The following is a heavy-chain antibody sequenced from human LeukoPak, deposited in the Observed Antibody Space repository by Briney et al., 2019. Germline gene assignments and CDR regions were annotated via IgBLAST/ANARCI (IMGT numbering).Heavy chain of an antibody. D-gene: IGHD3-3*01. CDR2: ISSSSSYI. CDR3: ARDILRFLEWRPDWFDP. Sequence: PGGSLRLSCAASGFTFSSYSMNWVRQAPGKGLEWVSSISSSSSYIYYADSVKGRFTISRDNAKNSLYLQMNRLRAEDTAVYYCARDILRFLEWRPDWFDPWGQGTLVTVSS. J-gene: IGHJ5*02. CDR1: GFTFSSYS. V-gene: IGHV3-21*04.